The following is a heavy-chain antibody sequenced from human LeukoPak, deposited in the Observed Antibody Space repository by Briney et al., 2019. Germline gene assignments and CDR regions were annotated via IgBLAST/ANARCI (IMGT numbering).Heavy chain of an antibody. CDR2: IYHSGST. D-gene: IGHD6-13*01. J-gene: IGHJ5*02. CDR1: GFTFSSYEM. Sequence: GSLRLSCAASGFTFSSYEMNWVRQPPGKGLEWIGEIYHSGSTNYNPSLKSRVTISVDKSKSQFSLKLSSVTAADTAVYYCASTHSIAPSPWGQGTLVTVSS. V-gene: IGHV4-4*02. CDR3: ASTHSIAPSP.